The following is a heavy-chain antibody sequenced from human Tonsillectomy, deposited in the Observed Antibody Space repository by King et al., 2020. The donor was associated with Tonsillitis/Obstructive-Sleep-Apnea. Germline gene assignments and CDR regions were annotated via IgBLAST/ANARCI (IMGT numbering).Heavy chain of an antibody. Sequence: QMQLQESGPGLVKPSETLYLTCTVSGGSISSYYWSWIRQPPGKGLEWVGYIYYSGSTNYNPSLKSRVTISVDTSKNQFSLKLSSVTAADTAVYYCARAEVELATINAFDIWGQGTMVTVSS. CDR1: GGSISSYY. J-gene: IGHJ3*02. CDR3: ARAEVELATINAFDI. CDR2: IYYSGST. V-gene: IGHV4-59*01. D-gene: IGHD5-24*01.